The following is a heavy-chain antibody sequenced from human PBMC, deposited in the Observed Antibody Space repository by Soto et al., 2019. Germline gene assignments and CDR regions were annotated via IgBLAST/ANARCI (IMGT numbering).Heavy chain of an antibody. Sequence: QVQLQESGPGLVKPSETLSLTCTVSGGSISGGVHSWSWIRQPPGKGLEWIGHIFDSGSTYYNPSLKTRLTTSVDTSKTQFSLRLSAVTSADTAVEYCAGEIMPLTKDWYFDLWGRGTLVTVSS. V-gene: IGHV4-30-4*01. D-gene: IGHD4-17*01. J-gene: IGHJ2*01. CDR1: GGSISGGVHS. CDR3: AGEIMPLTKDWYFDL. CDR2: IFDSGST.